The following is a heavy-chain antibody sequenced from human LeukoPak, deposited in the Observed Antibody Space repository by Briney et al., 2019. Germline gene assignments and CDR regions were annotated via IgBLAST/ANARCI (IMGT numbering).Heavy chain of an antibody. CDR2: ISSSSSYI. V-gene: IGHV3-21*01. D-gene: IGHD3-10*01. CDR3: ARDFRAYGPYGMDV. Sequence: PGGSLRLSCAASGFTFSSYSMNWVRQAPGKGLVWVSSISSSSSYIYYADSVKGRFTISRDNAKNSLYLQMSSLRAEDTAVYYCARDFRAYGPYGMDVWGQGTTVTVSS. J-gene: IGHJ6*02. CDR1: GFTFSSYS.